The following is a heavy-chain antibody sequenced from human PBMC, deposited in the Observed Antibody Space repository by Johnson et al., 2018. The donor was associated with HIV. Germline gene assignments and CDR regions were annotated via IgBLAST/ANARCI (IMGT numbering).Heavy chain of an antibody. V-gene: IGHV3-38-3*01. CDR2: ISGGST. D-gene: IGHD5-24*01. CDR3: AKDIGDGYNRWGVFDI. Sequence: VQLVESRGVLVQPGGSLRLSCAASGFTVSSNEMNWVRQAPGKGLEWVSSISGGSTYYADSVKGRFTISRDNSKNTLYLQMNNLRADDTAVYYCAKDIGDGYNRWGVFDIWGQGTKVTVSS. CDR1: GFTVSSNE. J-gene: IGHJ3*02.